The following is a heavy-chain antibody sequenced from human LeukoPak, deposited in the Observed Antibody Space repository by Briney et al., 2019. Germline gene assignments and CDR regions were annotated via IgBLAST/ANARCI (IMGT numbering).Heavy chain of an antibody. D-gene: IGHD1-14*01. Sequence: ASVKVSCKGSGYTFDRYGITWVRQAPGQGLEWMGWISTYNGNTTYAQKIQGRVTMTTDTSTNTVYMDLRSLRSDDTAVYYCARDLGHCRNVVCSSSAYWGRGTLVTVSS. CDR1: GYTFDRYG. V-gene: IGHV1-18*01. J-gene: IGHJ4*02. CDR3: ARDLGHCRNVVCSSSAY. CDR2: ISTYNGNT.